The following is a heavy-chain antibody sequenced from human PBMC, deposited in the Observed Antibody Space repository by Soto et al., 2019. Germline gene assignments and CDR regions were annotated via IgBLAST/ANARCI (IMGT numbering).Heavy chain of an antibody. CDR3: ARIGLGVTVPNWYFDL. J-gene: IGHJ2*01. V-gene: IGHV4-34*01. D-gene: IGHD4-17*01. CDR2: INHSGST. CDR1: GGSFSGYY. Sequence: QVQLQQWGAGLLKPSETLSLTCAVYGGSFSGYYWSWIRQPPGKGLEWIGEINHSGSTNYNPSLKSRVTISVDTSKNQCSLKLSSVTAADTAVYYCARIGLGVTVPNWYFDLWGRGTLVTVSS.